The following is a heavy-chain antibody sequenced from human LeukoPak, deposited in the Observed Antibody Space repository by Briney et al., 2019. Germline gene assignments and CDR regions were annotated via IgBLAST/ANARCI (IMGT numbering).Heavy chain of an antibody. CDR1: GGSISSGGYS. J-gene: IGHJ4*02. Sequence: PSQTLSLTCAVSGGSISSGGYSWSWIRQPPGKGLEWIGYIYHSGSTYYNPSLKSRVTISVDRSKNQFSLKLSSVTAADTAVYYCARGVGGPLARSGYYRLSSDRFDYWGQGTLVTVSS. V-gene: IGHV4-30-2*01. CDR2: IYHSGST. D-gene: IGHD3-3*01. CDR3: ARGVGGPLARSGYYRLSSDRFDY.